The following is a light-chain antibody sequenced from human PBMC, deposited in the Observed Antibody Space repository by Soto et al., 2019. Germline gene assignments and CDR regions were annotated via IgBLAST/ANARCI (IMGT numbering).Light chain of an antibody. J-gene: IGKJ4*01. V-gene: IGKV1-12*01. CDR2: AAS. CDR3: QQSNSFPRT. CDR1: QYIGTW. Sequence: DIQMTQSPSSVSASVGDRVTITCRASQYIGTWLAWYQQKQGKAPELLIYAASTLHRGVPSRFSGSGSETEFTLTISSLQPEDFATYYCQQSNSFPRTFGGGTKVEIK.